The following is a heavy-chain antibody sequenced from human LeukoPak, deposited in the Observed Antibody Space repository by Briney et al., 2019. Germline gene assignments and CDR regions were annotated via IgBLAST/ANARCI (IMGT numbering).Heavy chain of an antibody. Sequence: SQTLSLTCTVSGGSISSGDYYWSWIRQPPGKGLEWIGYIYYSGSTYYNPSLKSRVTISVDTSKNQFSLKLSSVTAADTAVYYCARGAMVLGPDFDYWGQGTLVTVSS. D-gene: IGHD3-10*01. CDR3: ARGAMVLGPDFDY. V-gene: IGHV4-30-4*01. CDR1: GGSISSGDYY. CDR2: IYYSGST. J-gene: IGHJ4*02.